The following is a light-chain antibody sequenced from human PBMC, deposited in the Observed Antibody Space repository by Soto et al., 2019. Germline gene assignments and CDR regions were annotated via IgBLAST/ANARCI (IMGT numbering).Light chain of an antibody. CDR2: XXX. CDR1: QSIGKH. J-gene: IGKJ5*01. Sequence: DIQVTQSPPSMAASVGDRVTITCRASQSIGKHLNWYQQKPWKAPXFXXXXXXXXQSGVPSRFSGSGSGTDFTLTINSLQPEDFATYYCQQGYTSSITFGQGTRLEIK. CDR3: QQGYTSSIT. V-gene: IGKV1-39*01.